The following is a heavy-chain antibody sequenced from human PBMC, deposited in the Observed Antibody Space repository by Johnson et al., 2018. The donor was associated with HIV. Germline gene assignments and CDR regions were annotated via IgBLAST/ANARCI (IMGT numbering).Heavy chain of an antibody. J-gene: IGHJ3*02. CDR2: ISYAGSNK. D-gene: IGHD6-19*01. CDR3: ARDIIAVAGYDAFDI. V-gene: IGHV3-30*04. Sequence: QVQLVESGGGLEQPGGSLRLSCAASGFTFSSYAMHWVRQAPGKGLAWVAVISYAGSNKYYADSVKGRFTISRANSKNTLYLQMNSLRAEDTAVYYCARDIIAVAGYDAFDIWGQGTMVTVSS. CDR1: GFTFSSYA.